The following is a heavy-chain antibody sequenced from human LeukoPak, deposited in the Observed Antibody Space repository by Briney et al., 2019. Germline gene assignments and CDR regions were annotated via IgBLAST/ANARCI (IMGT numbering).Heavy chain of an antibody. V-gene: IGHV3-30-3*01. J-gene: IGHJ6*02. D-gene: IGHD3-3*01. CDR2: ISYDGSNK. CDR1: GFTFSSYA. CDR3: ARPRKDYDFWSGYYRQGGETYYYYGMDV. Sequence: QAGGSLRLSCAASGFTFSSYAMHWVRQAPGKGLEWVAVISYDGSNKYYADSVKGRFTISRDNSKNTLYLQMNSLRAEDTAVYYCARPRKDYDFWSGYYRQGGETYYYYGMDVWGQGTTVTVSS.